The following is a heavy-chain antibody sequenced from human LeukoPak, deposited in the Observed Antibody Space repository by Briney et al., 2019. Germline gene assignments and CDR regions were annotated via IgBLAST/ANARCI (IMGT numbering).Heavy chain of an antibody. J-gene: IGHJ3*02. CDR1: GFTFSSYG. CDR3: ASDTMVRGGRNGAFDI. Sequence: GGSLRLSCAASGFTFSSYGMHWVRQAPGKGLEWVSAISGSGGSTYYADSVEGRFTISRDNAKNSLYLQMNSLRAEDTAVYYCASDTMVRGGRNGAFDIWGQGTMVTVSS. V-gene: IGHV3-21*01. D-gene: IGHD3-10*01. CDR2: ISGSGGST.